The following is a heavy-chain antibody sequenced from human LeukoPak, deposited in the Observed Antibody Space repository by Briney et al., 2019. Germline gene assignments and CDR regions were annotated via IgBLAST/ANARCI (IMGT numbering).Heavy chain of an antibody. J-gene: IGHJ4*02. V-gene: IGHV3-30*02. CDR2: IRYDGSNK. CDR3: ATVRSGFGESIN. Sequence: PGESLKISCAASGFTFSSYGMHWVRQAPGKGLEWVAFIRYDGSNKYYADSVKGRFTISRDNSKNTLYLQMNSLRAEDTAVYYCATVRSGFGESINWGQGTLVTVSS. CDR1: GFTFSSYG. D-gene: IGHD3-10*01.